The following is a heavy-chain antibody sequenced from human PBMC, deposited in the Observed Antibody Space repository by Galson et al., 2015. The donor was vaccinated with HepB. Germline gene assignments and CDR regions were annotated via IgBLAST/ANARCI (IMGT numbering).Heavy chain of an antibody. CDR3: ARGMTGYSRGAFDY. V-gene: IGHV3-48*04. CDR2: ISTSSSTI. CDR1: GLTFSTYS. D-gene: IGHD3-9*01. Sequence: SLRLSCAASGLTFSTYSMNWVRQAPGKGLEWVSYISTSSSTIYYADSVKGRFTISSDNAENSLYLQMNSLRADDTAVYYCARGMTGYSRGAFDYWGQGTLVTVSS. J-gene: IGHJ4*02.